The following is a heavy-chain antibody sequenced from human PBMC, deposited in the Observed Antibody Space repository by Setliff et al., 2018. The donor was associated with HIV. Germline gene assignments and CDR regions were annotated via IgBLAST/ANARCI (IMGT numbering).Heavy chain of an antibody. V-gene: IGHV1-24*01. D-gene: IGHD6-13*01. CDR3: ARAPQTSSNWRIWDY. CDR2: FDPEDVET. J-gene: IGHJ4*02. CDR1: GYTFTSYG. Sequence: ASVKVSCKASGYTFTSYGISWVRQAPGKGLEWMGGFDPEDVETIYAEKFQGRVTMTEDTSTDTAYMELSSLRSEDTAVYYCARAPQTSSNWRIWDYWGQGTLVTVSS.